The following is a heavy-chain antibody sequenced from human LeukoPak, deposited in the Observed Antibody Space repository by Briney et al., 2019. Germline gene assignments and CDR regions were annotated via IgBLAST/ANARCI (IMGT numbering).Heavy chain of an antibody. CDR3: AKPPGLRWLDP. D-gene: IGHD5-12*01. J-gene: IGHJ5*02. CDR1: GFTFSSYA. CDR2: INNSGGST. V-gene: IGHV3-23*01. Sequence: PGGSLRLSCAASGFTFSSYAMNWVRQAPGKGLAWVSGINNSGGSTYYADSVKGRFTISRDNSKNTLYLQMNSLRAEDTAVYYCAKPPGLRWLDPWGQGTLVTVSS.